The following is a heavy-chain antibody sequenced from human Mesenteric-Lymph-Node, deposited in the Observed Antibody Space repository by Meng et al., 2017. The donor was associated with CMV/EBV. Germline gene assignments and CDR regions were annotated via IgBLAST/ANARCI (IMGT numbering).Heavy chain of an antibody. Sequence: VKGRFTISRDSSKNTLCLQMSSLRAEDTAVYYCARAIVVVPAAIYGMDVWGQGTTVTVSS. V-gene: IGHV3-23*03. D-gene: IGHD2-2*01. CDR3: ARAIVVVPAAIYGMDV. J-gene: IGHJ6*02.